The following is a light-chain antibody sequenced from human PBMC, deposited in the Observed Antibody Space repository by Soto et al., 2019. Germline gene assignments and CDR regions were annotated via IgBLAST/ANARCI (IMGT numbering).Light chain of an antibody. CDR2: AAS. CDR1: QGVSNY. V-gene: IGKV1-27*01. J-gene: IGKJ4*01. Sequence: DFQMTQSPSSLSATAGDRVTITCRASQGVSNYLGWYQQKPGKPPKLLIYAASTLQSGVPSRFSGSGSGTDFTLTINSLQPEDVATYYCQKYKSAPFTFGGGTKVEMK. CDR3: QKYKSAPFT.